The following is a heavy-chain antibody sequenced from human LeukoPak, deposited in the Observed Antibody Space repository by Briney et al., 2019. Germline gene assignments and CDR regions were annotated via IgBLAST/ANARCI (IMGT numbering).Heavy chain of an antibody. D-gene: IGHD4-17*01. CDR1: GDSFSTHY. CDR2: ISSIGST. CDR3: ARDPTTVTKGFDI. J-gene: IGHJ3*02. Sequence: SETLSLTCSVSGDSFSTHYWTWIRQPPGKGLEWIGYISSIGSTNYNPSLKSRVTITVDTSKNQFSLKMTSVTAADTVVYYCARDPTTVTKGFDIWGQGTMVTVSS. V-gene: IGHV4-59*11.